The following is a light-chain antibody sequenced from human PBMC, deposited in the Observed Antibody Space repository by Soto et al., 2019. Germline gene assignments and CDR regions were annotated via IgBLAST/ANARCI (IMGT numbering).Light chain of an antibody. CDR2: GAS. V-gene: IGKV3-20*01. CDR1: QSVSSSF. J-gene: IGKJ2*03. Sequence: EIVLTQSPGTLSLSPGEGATLSCRASQSVSSSFLAWYQQKPGQAPRLLIYGASSRATGIPDRFSGSGSGTDFTLTISSLQPEDFATYYCQQTYRTPYSFGQGTKLEI. CDR3: QQTYRTPYS.